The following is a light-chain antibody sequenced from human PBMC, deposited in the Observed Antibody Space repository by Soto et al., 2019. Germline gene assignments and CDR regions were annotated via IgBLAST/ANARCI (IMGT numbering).Light chain of an antibody. CDR2: DVN. J-gene: IGLJ2*01. CDR3: TSYTTTSTVI. V-gene: IGLV2-14*03. Sequence: QAVLTQPASVSGSPGQSITISCAGTSSDVGGYNYLSWYQQHPGKAPKLLIYDVNNRPSGVSNRFSGSKSGNTASLTISGLQAEDEADYYCTSYTTTSTVIFGGGTQLTVL. CDR1: SSDVGGYNY.